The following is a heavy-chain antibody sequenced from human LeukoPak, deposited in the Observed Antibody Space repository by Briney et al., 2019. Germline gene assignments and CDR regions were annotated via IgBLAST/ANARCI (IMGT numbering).Heavy chain of an antibody. CDR2: IYRSGST. CDR3: ARLKSYFDILTGFEYYFDY. CDR1: GYSISSGYY. V-gene: IGHV4-38-2*02. D-gene: IGHD3-9*01. J-gene: IGHJ4*02. Sequence: ASETLSLTCTVSGYSISSGYYWVWIRQPPGKGLEWIGSIYRSGSTNYNPSLKSRVTISVDTSKNQFSLKVNSVTAADTAVYYCARLKSYFDILTGFEYYFDYWGQGTPVTVSS.